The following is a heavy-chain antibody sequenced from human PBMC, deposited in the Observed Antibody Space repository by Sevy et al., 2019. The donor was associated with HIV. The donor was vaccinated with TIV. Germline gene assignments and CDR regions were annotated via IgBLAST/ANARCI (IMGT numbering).Heavy chain of an antibody. J-gene: IGHJ5*02. Sequence: GGSLRLSCAASGFTFSSYSMNWVRQAPGKGLEWVSYISSSSSTIYYADSVKGRFTISRDNAKNSLYLQTNSLRDEDTAVYYCARDLAPEYYYDSSGYPVNWFDPWGQGTLVTVSS. V-gene: IGHV3-48*02. CDR3: ARDLAPEYYYDSSGYPVNWFDP. CDR2: ISSSSSTI. CDR1: GFTFSSYS. D-gene: IGHD3-22*01.